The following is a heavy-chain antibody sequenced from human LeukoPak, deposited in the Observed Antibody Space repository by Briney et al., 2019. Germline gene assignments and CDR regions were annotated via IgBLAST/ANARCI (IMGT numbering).Heavy chain of an antibody. CDR1: GFTFSSYA. D-gene: IGHD1-26*01. Sequence: GGSLRLPCAASGFTFSSYAMHWVRQAPGKGLEWVAVISYDGSNKYYADSVKGRFTISRDNSKNTLYLQMNSLRAEDTAVYYCARIVGATMGDDYWGQGTLVTVSS. CDR3: ARIVGATMGDDY. J-gene: IGHJ4*02. CDR2: ISYDGSNK. V-gene: IGHV3-30*04.